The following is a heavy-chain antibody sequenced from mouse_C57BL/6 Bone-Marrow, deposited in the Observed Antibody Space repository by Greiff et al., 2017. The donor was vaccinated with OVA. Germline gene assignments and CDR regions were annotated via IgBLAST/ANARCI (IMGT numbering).Heavy chain of an antibody. CDR2: ISDGGSYT. CDR3: ARASTLSLGAMGY. CDR1: GFTFSSYA. D-gene: IGHD6-1*01. Sequence: DVMLVESGGGLVKPGGSLKLSCAASGFTFSSYAMSWVRQTPEKRLEWVATISDGGSYTYYPDNVKGRFTISRDNAKNNLYLQMSHLKSEDTAMYYCARASTLSLGAMGYWGQGTSVTVSS. J-gene: IGHJ4*01. V-gene: IGHV5-4*03.